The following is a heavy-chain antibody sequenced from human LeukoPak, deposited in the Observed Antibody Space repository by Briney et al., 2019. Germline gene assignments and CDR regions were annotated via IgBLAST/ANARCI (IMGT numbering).Heavy chain of an antibody. CDR2: ISSSSYI. V-gene: IGHV3-21*01. CDR1: GFTFSSYS. J-gene: IGHJ4*02. D-gene: IGHD6-13*01. CDR3: ARSFLSIAAAATDY. Sequence: PGGSLRLSCAASGFTFSSYSMNWVRQAPGKGLEWASSISSSSYIYYADSVKGRFTISRDNAKNSLYLQMNSLRAEDTAVYYCARSFLSIAAAATDYWGQGTLVTVSS.